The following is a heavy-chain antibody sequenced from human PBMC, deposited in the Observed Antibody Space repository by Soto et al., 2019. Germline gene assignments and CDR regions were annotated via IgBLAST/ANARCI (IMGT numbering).Heavy chain of an antibody. CDR2: IFYAGDT. CDR1: GEYIATGAFY. Sequence: SVTMSLTCTVSGEYIATGAFYWSWIRLQSGKGPEWIGSIFYAGDTYYNPSLKSRVEISLDGSQNQFSLNLRSVTAADTAVYYCAREGDYRTWFEPWGPGTLVTVSS. CDR3: AREGDYRTWFEP. D-gene: IGHD4-17*01. V-gene: IGHV4-31*03. J-gene: IGHJ5*02.